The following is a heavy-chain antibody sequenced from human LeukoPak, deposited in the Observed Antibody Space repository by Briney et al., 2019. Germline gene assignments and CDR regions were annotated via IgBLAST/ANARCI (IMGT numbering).Heavy chain of an antibody. Sequence: GGSLRLSCAASGFTFSSYSMNWVRQAPGKGLEWVANIKQDGSEKYYVDSVKGRFTISRDNAKNSLYLQMNSLRAEDTAVYYCARAANYYYGSGSYTFDYWGQGTLVTVSS. CDR2: IKQDGSEK. J-gene: IGHJ4*02. CDR1: GFTFSSYS. V-gene: IGHV3-7*01. D-gene: IGHD3-10*01. CDR3: ARAANYYYGSGSYTFDY.